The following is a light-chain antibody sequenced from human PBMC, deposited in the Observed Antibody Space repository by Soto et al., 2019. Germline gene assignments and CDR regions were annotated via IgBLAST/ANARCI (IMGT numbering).Light chain of an antibody. CDR1: QDTSRS. J-gene: IGKJ4*02. CDR2: AAS. V-gene: IGKV1-9*01. CDR3: QQLYTYPLT. Sequence: DTQVTQSPSFLSASVGDRFTITCRASQDTSRSLGWYQQKPGKAPKLLIYAASTLHSGVPSRFSGSGSGTEFTLTISSLQPEDFATYYCQQLYTYPLTFSGGTKVDIK.